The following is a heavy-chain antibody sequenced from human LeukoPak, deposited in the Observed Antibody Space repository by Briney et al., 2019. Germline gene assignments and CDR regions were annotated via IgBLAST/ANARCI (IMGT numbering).Heavy chain of an antibody. V-gene: IGHV3-7*04. CDR2: TRQDGSEK. D-gene: IGHD2-2*01. J-gene: IGHJ3*02. CDR1: GFTFSSFW. CDR3: ARDMRGDGFDI. Sequence: PGGSLRLSCAASGFTFSSFWMTWVRQAPGKGLECVANTRQDGSEKYYVDSVEGRFTISRDNAKKSLFLQMNSLRVEDTAVYYCARDMRGDGFDIWGQGTMVTVSS.